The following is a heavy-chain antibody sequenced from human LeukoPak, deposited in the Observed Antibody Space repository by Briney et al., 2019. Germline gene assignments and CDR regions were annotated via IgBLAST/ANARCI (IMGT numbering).Heavy chain of an antibody. D-gene: IGHD3-16*01. CDR2: IKSKTDGGTT. Sequence: AGGSLRLSCAASGFTFSNAWMSWVRQAPGKGLEWVGRIKSKTDGGTTDYAAPVKGRFTISRDDSKNTLYLQMNSLKTEDTAVYYCTTGVATARTGEYYFDYWGQGTLVTVSS. J-gene: IGHJ4*02. CDR3: TTGVATARTGEYYFDY. V-gene: IGHV3-15*01. CDR1: GFTFSNAW.